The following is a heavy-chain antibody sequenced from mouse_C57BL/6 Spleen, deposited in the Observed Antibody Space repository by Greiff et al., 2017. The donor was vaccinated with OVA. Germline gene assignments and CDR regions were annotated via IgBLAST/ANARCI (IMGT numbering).Heavy chain of an antibody. CDR3: ARFGSHLAWSAY. CDR1: GYTFTSYW. Sequence: QVQLQQPGAELVRPGSSVKLSCKASGYTFTSYWMHWVKQRPIQGLEWIGNIDPSDSETHYNQKFKDKATLTVDKSSSTAYMQLSSLTSEDSAVYYCARFGSHLAWSAYWGQGTLVTVSA. V-gene: IGHV1-52*01. CDR2: IDPSDSET. J-gene: IGHJ3*01. D-gene: IGHD1-1*01.